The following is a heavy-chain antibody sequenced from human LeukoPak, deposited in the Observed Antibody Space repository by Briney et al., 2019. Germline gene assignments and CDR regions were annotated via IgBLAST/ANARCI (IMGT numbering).Heavy chain of an antibody. V-gene: IGHV1-18*01. CDR1: GYTFTSYG. D-gene: IGHD2-15*01. CDR2: ISAYNGNT. J-gene: IGHJ5*02. Sequence: ASVKVSCKASGYTFTSYGISWVRQAPGQGLEWMGWISAYNGNTNYAQKLQGRVTMTTDTSTSTAYMELSSLRSEDTAVYYCARSDWLYCSGGSCSNWFDPWGQGTLVTVSS. CDR3: ARSDWLYCSGGSCSNWFDP.